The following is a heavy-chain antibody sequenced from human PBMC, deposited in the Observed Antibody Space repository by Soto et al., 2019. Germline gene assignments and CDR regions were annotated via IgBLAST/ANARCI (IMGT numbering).Heavy chain of an antibody. Sequence: ESGGGVVPPGRSLRLSCAASGFTFSRYGMHWVRQAPGKGLEWVAVIWYDGSNKYYADSVKGRFTISRDNSKNTLYLQMNSLRAEDTAVYYCARDLEGPFDYWGQGTLVTVSS. CDR2: IWYDGSNK. CDR1: GFTFSRYG. CDR3: ARDLEGPFDY. D-gene: IGHD1-1*01. V-gene: IGHV3-33*01. J-gene: IGHJ4*02.